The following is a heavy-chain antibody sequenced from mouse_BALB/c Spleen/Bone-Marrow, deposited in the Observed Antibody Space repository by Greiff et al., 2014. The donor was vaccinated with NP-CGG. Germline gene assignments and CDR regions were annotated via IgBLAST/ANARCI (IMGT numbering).Heavy chain of an antibody. Sequence: VQLQQPGPDLVKPSQSLSLTCTVTGYSITSGYSCHWIRQFPGNKLEWMGYIHYSGTTNYNPSLKSRFSITRDTSKNQFFLQLNSLTTEDTATYYCARGYYGYDGAWFTYWGQGTLVTVSA. D-gene: IGHD2-2*01. CDR3: ARGYYGYDGAWFTY. V-gene: IGHV3-1*02. J-gene: IGHJ3*01. CDR2: IHYSGTT. CDR1: GYSITSGYS.